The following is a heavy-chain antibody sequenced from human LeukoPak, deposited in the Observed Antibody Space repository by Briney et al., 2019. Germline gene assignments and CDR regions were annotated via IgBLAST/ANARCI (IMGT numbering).Heavy chain of an antibody. CDR1: GGSISSSSYY. J-gene: IGHJ5*02. Sequence: PSETLSLTCTVSGGSISSSSYYWGWIRQPPGKGLEWIGSIYYSGSTYYNPSLKSRVTISVDTSKNQFSLKLSSVTAAGTAVYYCASTPLSPDNWFDPWGQGTLVTVSS. V-gene: IGHV4-39*07. CDR3: ASTPLSPDNWFDP. CDR2: IYYSGST. D-gene: IGHD5/OR15-5a*01.